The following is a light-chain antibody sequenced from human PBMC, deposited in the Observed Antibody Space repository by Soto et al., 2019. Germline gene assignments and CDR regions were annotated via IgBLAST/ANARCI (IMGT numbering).Light chain of an antibody. J-gene: IGLJ3*02. CDR1: NSNIGTNY. CDR2: RSS. Sequence: QSALTQPPSASGTPGQRVTISCSGGNSNIGTNYVYWYQQLPGTAPKLLIYRSSERPSGVPDRFSASKSGTSGSLAISGLRSEDEADYFCAAWDASLSGHWVFGGGTQLTVL. CDR3: AAWDASLSGHWV. V-gene: IGLV1-47*01.